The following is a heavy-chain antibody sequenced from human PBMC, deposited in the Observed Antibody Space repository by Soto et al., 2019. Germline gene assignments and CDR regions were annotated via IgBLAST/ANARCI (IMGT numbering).Heavy chain of an antibody. J-gene: IGHJ1*01. CDR2: ISGSGGST. V-gene: IGHV3-23*01. D-gene: IGHD4-17*01. CDR1: GFTFSSYA. CDR3: AKDIGDDVSSHVYFQH. Sequence: GGSLRLSCAASGFTFSSYAMSWVRQAPGKGLEWVSAISGSGGSTYYADSVKGRFTISRDNSKNTLYLQMNSLRAEDTAVYYCAKDIGDDVSSHVYFQHWGQGTLVTVSS.